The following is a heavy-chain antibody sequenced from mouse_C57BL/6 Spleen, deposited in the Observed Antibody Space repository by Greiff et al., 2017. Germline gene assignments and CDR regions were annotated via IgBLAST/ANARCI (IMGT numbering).Heavy chain of an antibody. J-gene: IGHJ1*03. CDR3: ARMGADSSGPWYFDV. CDR1: GSAFSSYW. D-gene: IGHD3-2*02. Sequence: QVQLQQSGAELVKPGASVKISCKASGSAFSSYWMNWVKQRPGKGLEWIGQIYPGDGDTNYNGKFKGKAPLTADKSSSTAYMQLSSRTSEDSAVYFCARMGADSSGPWYFDVWGTGTTVTVSS. CDR2: IYPGDGDT. V-gene: IGHV1-80*01.